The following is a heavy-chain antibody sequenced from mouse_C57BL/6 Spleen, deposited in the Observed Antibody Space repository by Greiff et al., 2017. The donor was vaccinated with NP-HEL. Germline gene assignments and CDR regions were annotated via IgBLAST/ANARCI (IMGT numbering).Heavy chain of an antibody. D-gene: IGHD1-1*01. J-gene: IGHJ4*01. CDR2: INPNNGGT. Sequence: VQLKQSGPELVKPGASVKMSCKASGYTFTDYNMHWVKQSHGKSLEWIGYINPNNGGTSYNQKFKGKATLTVNKSSSTAYMELRSLTSEDSAVYYCANYYYGSSNAMDYWGQGTSVTVSS. V-gene: IGHV1-22*01. CDR1: GYTFTDYN. CDR3: ANYYYGSSNAMDY.